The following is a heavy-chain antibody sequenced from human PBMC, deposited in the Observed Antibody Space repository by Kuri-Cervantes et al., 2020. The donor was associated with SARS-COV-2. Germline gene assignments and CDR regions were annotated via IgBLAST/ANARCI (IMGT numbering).Heavy chain of an antibody. Sequence: GSLRLSCAASGFTFDDYGMSWVRQAPGKGLEWVSSISSSSSYIYYADSVKGRFTISRDNAKNSLYLQMNSLRAEDTAVYYCARDSSPTHSAGPAAIGCWGQGTLVTVSS. CDR1: GFTFDDYG. J-gene: IGHJ4*02. D-gene: IGHD2-2*01. CDR3: ARDSSPTHSAGPAAIGC. CDR2: ISSSSSYI. V-gene: IGHV3-21*01.